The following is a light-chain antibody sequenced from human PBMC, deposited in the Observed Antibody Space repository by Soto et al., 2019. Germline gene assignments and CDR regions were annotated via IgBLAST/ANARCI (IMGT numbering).Light chain of an antibody. CDR1: QSVSSSY. CDR3: QQYGSTTWT. CDR2: GAS. J-gene: IGKJ1*01. V-gene: IGKV3-20*01. Sequence: EIVLTQSPGTLSLSPGERATLSCRASQSVSSSYLSWYQQKPGQAPRLLIYGASTSATGSPDRFSGSGSGTNLTLTTSRREHEDFAVYYCQQYGSTTWTFGQGTKVEIK.